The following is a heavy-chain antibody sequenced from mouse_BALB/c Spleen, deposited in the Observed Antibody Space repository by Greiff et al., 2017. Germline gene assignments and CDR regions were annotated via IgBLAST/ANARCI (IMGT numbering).Heavy chain of an antibody. CDR1: GFAFSSYD. Sequence: VQVVESGGGLVKPGGSLKLSCAASGFAFSSYDMSWVRQTPEKRLEWVAYISSGGGSTYYPDTVKGRFTISRDNAKNTLYLPMSSLKSENTAMYYAARHAHRGRPWFAYWGQGTLVTVSA. CDR2: ISSGGGST. CDR3: ARHAHRGRPWFAY. D-gene: IGHD3-1*01. J-gene: IGHJ3*01. V-gene: IGHV5-12-1*01.